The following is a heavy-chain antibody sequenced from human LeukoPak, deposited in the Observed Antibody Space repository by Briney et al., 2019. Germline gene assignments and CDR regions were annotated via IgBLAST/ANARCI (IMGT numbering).Heavy chain of an antibody. CDR1: GGSFSGYY. CDR2: INHSGST. Sequence: SETLSPTCAVYGGSFSGYYWSWIRRPPGKGLEWIGEINHSGSTKYNPSLKSRVTISIDTSKNQFSLKVSSVTAADTAVYYCARGQKYYYDSSGYGPNDYWGQGTLVTVSS. D-gene: IGHD3-22*01. V-gene: IGHV4-34*01. J-gene: IGHJ4*02. CDR3: ARGQKYYYDSSGYGPNDY.